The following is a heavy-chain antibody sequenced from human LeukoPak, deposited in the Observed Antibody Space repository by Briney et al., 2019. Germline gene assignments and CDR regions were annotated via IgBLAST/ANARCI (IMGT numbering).Heavy chain of an antibody. J-gene: IGHJ4*02. CDR3: ALLSVSMPDAS. CDR2: IHANTGGT. D-gene: IGHD2/OR15-2a*01. V-gene: IGHV1-2*02. CDR1: EYSFTGYY. Sequence: ASVKVSCKASEYSFTGYYIHWVRQAPGQGLEWMGWIHANTGGTNYAQKFQGRVTMTRDTSISTAYMDLSRLTSDDTAVYYCALLSVSMPDASWGQGTLVTVSS.